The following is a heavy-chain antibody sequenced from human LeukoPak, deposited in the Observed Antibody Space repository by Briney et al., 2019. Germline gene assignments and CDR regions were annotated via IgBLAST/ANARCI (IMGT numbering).Heavy chain of an antibody. V-gene: IGHV3-30*18. D-gene: IGHD5-18*01. CDR1: GFTFSSYS. CDR2: ISYDGSNK. Sequence: GGSLRLSCAASGFTFSSYSMNWVRQAPGKGLEWVAVISYDGSNKYYADSVKGRFTISRDNSKNTLYLQMNSLRAEDTAVYYCAKDRIQLWLGNYFDYWGQGTLVTVSS. CDR3: AKDRIQLWLGNYFDY. J-gene: IGHJ4*02.